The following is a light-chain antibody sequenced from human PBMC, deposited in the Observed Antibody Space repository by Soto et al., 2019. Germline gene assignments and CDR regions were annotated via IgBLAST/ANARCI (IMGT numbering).Light chain of an antibody. CDR2: DAS. CDR3: QQYNNYWT. J-gene: IGKJ1*01. Sequence: DIQMTQSPSTLSASVGDRVTITCRASQSISSWLAWYQQKPGKAPKLLIYDASSLESGVPSRLSGSGSATEFTLTISSLQPDDFATYYCQQYNNYWTFGQGTRVEIK. V-gene: IGKV1-5*01. CDR1: QSISSW.